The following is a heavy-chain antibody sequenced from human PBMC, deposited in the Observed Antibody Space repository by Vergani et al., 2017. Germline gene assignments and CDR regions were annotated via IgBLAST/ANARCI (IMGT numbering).Heavy chain of an antibody. V-gene: IGHV3-49*03. J-gene: IGHJ6*02. Sequence: EVQLLESGGGLVQPGRSLRLSCTASGFTFGAYAMSWFRQAPVKGLEWGGYIRSKAYGGTTEYAESVKGRFTISRDDSKSIAYLQLNSLKTEDAAVHYWTRDTDYGIYYCYGMDVWGQGTTVTVSS. D-gene: IGHD4-17*01. CDR2: IRSKAYGGTT. CDR1: GFTFGAYA. CDR3: TRDTDYGIYYCYGMDV.